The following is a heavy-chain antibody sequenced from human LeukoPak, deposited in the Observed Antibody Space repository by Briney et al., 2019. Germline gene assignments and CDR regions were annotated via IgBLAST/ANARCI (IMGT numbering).Heavy chain of an antibody. CDR2: INPSGGST. V-gene: IGHV1-46*01. J-gene: IGHJ6*03. CDR1: GYTFTSYY. Sequence: GASVKVSCKASGYTFTSYYMHWVRQAPGQGLEWMGIINPSGGSTSYAQKFQGRVTMTRDTSTSTVYMELSSLRSEDTAVYYCAGDAGYCSGGSCYDYYYYMDVWGKGTTVTVSS. CDR3: AGDAGYCSGGSCYDYYYYMDV. D-gene: IGHD2-15*01.